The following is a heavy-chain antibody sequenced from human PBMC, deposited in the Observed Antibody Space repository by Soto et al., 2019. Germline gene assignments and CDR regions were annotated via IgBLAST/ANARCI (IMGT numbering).Heavy chain of an antibody. CDR1: GYTFTSYA. V-gene: IGHV1-3*01. CDR3: ARGWQQLVTRAFDI. J-gene: IGHJ3*02. D-gene: IGHD6-13*01. Sequence: ASVKVSCKASGYTFTSYAMHWVRQAPGQRLEWMGWINAGNGNTKYSQKFQGRVTMTRDTSISTAYMELSRLRSDDTAVYYCARGWQQLVTRAFDIWGQGTMVTVSS. CDR2: INAGNGNT.